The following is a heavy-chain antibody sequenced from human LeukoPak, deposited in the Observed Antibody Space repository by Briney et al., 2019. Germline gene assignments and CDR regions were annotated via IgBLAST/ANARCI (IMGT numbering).Heavy chain of an antibody. CDR1: GYTFTSYD. Sequence: ASVKVSCKASGYTFTSYDINWVRQATGQGLEWMGWMNPNSGNTGYAQKFRGRVTITRNTSISTAYMELSSLRSEDTAVYYCARGRYSYGYSNAFDIWGQGTMVTVSS. CDR3: ARGRYSYGYSNAFDI. D-gene: IGHD5-18*01. J-gene: IGHJ3*02. CDR2: MNPNSGNT. V-gene: IGHV1-8*03.